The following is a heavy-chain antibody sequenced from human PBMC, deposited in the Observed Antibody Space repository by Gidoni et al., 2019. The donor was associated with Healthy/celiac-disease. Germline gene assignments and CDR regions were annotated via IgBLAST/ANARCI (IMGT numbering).Heavy chain of an antibody. CDR3: ARDETENWFDP. Sequence: QVQLQESGPGLVKPPETLSLTCTVSGYSISSGYYWGWIRQPPGKGLEWIGSIYHSGSTYYNPSLKSRVTISVDTSKNQFSLKLSSVTAADTAVYYCARDETENWFDPWGQGTLVTVSS. CDR2: IYHSGST. CDR1: GYSISSGYY. J-gene: IGHJ5*02. V-gene: IGHV4-38-2*02.